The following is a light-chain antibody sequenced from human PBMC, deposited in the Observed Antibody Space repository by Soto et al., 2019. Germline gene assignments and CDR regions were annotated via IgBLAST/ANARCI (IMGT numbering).Light chain of an antibody. CDR2: KAS. J-gene: IGKJ1*01. V-gene: IGKV1-5*03. Sequence: DIQMTQSHATLSASVGDRVTITCRASQSISSWLAWFQQKPGKAPKLLIYKASNLESEVPSRFSGSGSGTEFTLTISSLQPDDFATYYCQQYNSYARTFGQGTKVEIK. CDR3: QQYNSYART. CDR1: QSISSW.